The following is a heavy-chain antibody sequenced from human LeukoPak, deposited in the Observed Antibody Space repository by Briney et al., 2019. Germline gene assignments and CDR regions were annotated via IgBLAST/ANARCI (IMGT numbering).Heavy chain of an antibody. Sequence: GGSLRLSCVASGFTFSSYSMHWVRQAPGRGLEGVGVISVDGRAQYYADSLTGRLGRARDNSKNTMYLQYYSRKCADWAVYYWARNRGPTITVPYYFACGGEGILVTVPS. D-gene: IGHD1-14*01. CDR3: ARNRGPTITVPYYFAC. CDR2: ISVDGRAQ. V-gene: IGHV3-30*09. CDR1: GFTFSSYS. J-gene: IGHJ4*02.